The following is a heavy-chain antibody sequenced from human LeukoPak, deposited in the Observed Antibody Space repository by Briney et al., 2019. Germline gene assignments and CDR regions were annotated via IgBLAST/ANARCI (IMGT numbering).Heavy chain of an antibody. V-gene: IGHV3-21*01. CDR1: GFTFSTYN. Sequence: GGSLRLSCAASGFTFSTYNMNWVRLAPGKGLEWVSSISTGSTYIYYADSLKGRFTISRDNAKNLLFLQMNSLRVEDTGMYYCARGYGDGDSPRDYWGQGTLVIVSS. CDR2: ISTGSTYI. CDR3: ARGYGDGDSPRDY. J-gene: IGHJ4*02. D-gene: IGHD4-17*01.